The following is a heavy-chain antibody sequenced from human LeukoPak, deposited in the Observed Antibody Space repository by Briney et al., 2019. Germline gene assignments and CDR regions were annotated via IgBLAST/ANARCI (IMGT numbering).Heavy chain of an antibody. CDR2: INHSGST. Sequence: SETLSLTCAVYGGSFSGYYWSWIRQPPGKGLEWIGEINHSGSTNYNPSLKSRVTISVDTSKNQFSLKLSSVTAADTAVYYCARYSGYSGYDVWGKGTTVTISS. CDR3: ARYSGYSGYDV. CDR1: GGSFSGYY. J-gene: IGHJ6*04. V-gene: IGHV4-34*01. D-gene: IGHD5-12*01.